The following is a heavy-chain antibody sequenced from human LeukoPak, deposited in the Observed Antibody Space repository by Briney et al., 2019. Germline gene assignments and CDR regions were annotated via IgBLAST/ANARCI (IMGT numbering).Heavy chain of an antibody. D-gene: IGHD5-24*01. V-gene: IGHV3-23*01. CDR2: FSGSGGST. Sequence: GSLRLSCAASGFTFSSYAMSWVRQAPGKGLEWVSAFSGSGGSTYYADSVKGRFTISRDNSKNTLFLQMNSLRADDTAVYYCARSGYNRFDYWGQGTLVTVSS. CDR1: GFTFSSYA. J-gene: IGHJ4*02. CDR3: ARSGYNRFDY.